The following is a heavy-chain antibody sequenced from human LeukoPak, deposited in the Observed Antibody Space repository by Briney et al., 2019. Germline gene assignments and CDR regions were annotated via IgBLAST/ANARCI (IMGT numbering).Heavy chain of an antibody. V-gene: IGHV4-59*01. Sequence: PSETLSLTCTVSGGSISSYYWSWMRQPPGKGLEWIGYIYYSGSTNYNPSLKSRVTISVDTSKNQFSLKLSSVTAADTAVYYCARLVSTTADYFDYWGQGTLVTVSS. CDR1: GGSISSYY. J-gene: IGHJ4*02. CDR2: IYYSGST. CDR3: ARLVSTTADYFDY. D-gene: IGHD4-17*01.